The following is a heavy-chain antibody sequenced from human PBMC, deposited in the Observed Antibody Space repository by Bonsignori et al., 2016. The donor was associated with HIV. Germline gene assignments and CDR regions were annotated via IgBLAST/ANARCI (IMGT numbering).Heavy chain of an antibody. D-gene: IGHD3-9*01. CDR3: AKARYINTWLSLFDS. V-gene: IGHV3-23*03. CDR2: LQRGSDI. Sequence: VRQAPGRGWMGLTSLQRGSDIYYADSVKGRFTTSRDNVKDTLYLDMNSLRAEDSAIYYCAKARYINTWLSLFDSWGRGALVTVSS. J-gene: IGHJ4*02.